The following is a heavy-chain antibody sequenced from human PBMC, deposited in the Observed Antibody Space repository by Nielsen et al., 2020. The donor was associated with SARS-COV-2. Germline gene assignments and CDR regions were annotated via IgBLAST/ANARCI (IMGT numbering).Heavy chain of an antibody. J-gene: IGHJ4*02. Sequence: GGSLRLSCAASGFTFSSYAMSWVRQAPGKGLEWVSAISGSGGSTYYADSVKGRFTISRDNSKNTLYLQMSSLRAEDTAVYYCVKDTYYYGSGSYSYWGQGTLVTVSS. CDR3: VKDTYYYGSGSYSY. CDR1: GFTFSSYA. V-gene: IGHV3-23*01. CDR2: ISGSGGST. D-gene: IGHD3-10*01.